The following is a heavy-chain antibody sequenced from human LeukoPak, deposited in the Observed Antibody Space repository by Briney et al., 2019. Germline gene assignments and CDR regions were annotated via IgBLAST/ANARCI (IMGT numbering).Heavy chain of an antibody. D-gene: IGHD6-13*01. J-gene: IGHJ4*02. V-gene: IGHV3-21*01. CDR3: ARAGSSWYYFDY. CDR2: ISSSSRNI. Sequence: PGGSLRLSCAASGFTFSSYSMNWVRQAPGKGLEWVSSISSSSRNIYYADSVKGRFTISRDHAKNSLYLQMNSLRAEDTAVYYCARAGSSWYYFDYWGQGTLVTVSS. CDR1: GFTFSSYS.